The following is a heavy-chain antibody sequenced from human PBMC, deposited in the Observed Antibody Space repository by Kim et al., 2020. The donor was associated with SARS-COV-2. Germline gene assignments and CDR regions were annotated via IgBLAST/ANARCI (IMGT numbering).Heavy chain of an antibody. J-gene: IGHJ4*02. CDR3: ASARTYYYDSSGYYQLDY. Sequence: VKGRFTISRDNSKNTLYLKMNSLGAEDTAVYYCASARTYYYDSSGYYQLDYWGQGTLVTVSS. D-gene: IGHD3-22*01. V-gene: IGHV3-30*07.